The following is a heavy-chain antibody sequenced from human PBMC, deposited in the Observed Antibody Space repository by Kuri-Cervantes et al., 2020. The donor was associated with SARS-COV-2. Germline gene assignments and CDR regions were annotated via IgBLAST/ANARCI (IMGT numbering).Heavy chain of an antibody. Sequence: GGSLRLSCAASGFTFSSYAMSWVRLAPGKGLEWVSAISGSGGSTYYADSVKGRFTIPRDNSKNTLYLQMNNLRSEDTAVYYCATKDGVASTPWGPGILVTVSS. CDR2: ISGSGGST. CDR1: GFTFSSYA. V-gene: IGHV3-23*01. J-gene: IGHJ5*02. CDR3: ATKDGVASTP. D-gene: IGHD2-15*01.